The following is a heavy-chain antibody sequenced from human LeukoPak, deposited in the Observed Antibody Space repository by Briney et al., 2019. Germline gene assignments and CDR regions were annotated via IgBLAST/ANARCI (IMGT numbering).Heavy chain of an antibody. CDR2: IYYSGST. CDR1: GGSISSSSYY. D-gene: IGHD4-11*01. V-gene: IGHV4-39*01. J-gene: IGHJ6*03. Sequence: PSETLSLTCTVSGGSISSSSYYWGWIRQPPGKGLEWIVSIYYSGSTYYNPSLKSRVTISVDTSKNQFSLKLSSVTAADTAVYYCASNPSGDSKWRCDYMDVWGKGTTVTVSS. CDR3: ASNPSGDSKWRCDYMDV.